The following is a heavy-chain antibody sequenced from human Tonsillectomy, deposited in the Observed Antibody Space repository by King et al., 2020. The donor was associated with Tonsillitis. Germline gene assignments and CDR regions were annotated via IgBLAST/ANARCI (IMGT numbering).Heavy chain of an antibody. CDR3: ARAGFYYGSGSYFHPTTPNWFDP. CDR1: GYTFTSYG. CDR2: ISAYNGNT. D-gene: IGHD3-10*01. Sequence: VQLVESGAEVKKPGASVKVSCKASGYTFTSYGISWVRQAPGQGLEWMGWISAYNGNTNYXQKLPGRVTMTTDTSTSTAYMELRSLRSDDTAVYYCARAGFYYGSGSYFHPTTPNWFDPWGQGTLVTVSS. V-gene: IGHV1-18*01. J-gene: IGHJ5*02.